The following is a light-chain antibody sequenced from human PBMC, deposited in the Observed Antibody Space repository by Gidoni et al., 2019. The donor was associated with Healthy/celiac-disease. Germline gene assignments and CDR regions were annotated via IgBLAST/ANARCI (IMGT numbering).Light chain of an antibody. J-gene: IGKJ1*01. CDR1: QRVSSN. CDR2: AAS. Sequence: EIVMPQYPATLSLSPGERATLSCRASQRVSSNLAWYQQKPGNAPRLLIYAASTRATGIPARCSGSGSGTEFTLTISSLQSEDFAVYYCQQYNNWPRTFGQGTQVEIK. V-gene: IGKV3-15*01. CDR3: QQYNNWPRT.